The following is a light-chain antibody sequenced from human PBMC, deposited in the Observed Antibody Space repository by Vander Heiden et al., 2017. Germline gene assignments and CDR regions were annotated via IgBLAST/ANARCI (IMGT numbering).Light chain of an antibody. V-gene: IGKV3-15*01. Sequence: EIVMTQSTATLSVSPGERATLSCRASQSVSNNLAWYQQKPGQAPRLLIYAASTRATNIPTRFSCSGSVTDFTLTISSLQSEDFALYYCQQYKNWPLTFGGGAKVEIK. CDR3: QQYKNWPLT. J-gene: IGKJ4*01. CDR1: QSVSNN. CDR2: AAS.